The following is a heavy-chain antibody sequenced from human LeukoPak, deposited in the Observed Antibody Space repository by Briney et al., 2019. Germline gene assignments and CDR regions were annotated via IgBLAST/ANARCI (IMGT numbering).Heavy chain of an antibody. Sequence: GGSLRLSCEASGFTFSAYAMTWVRQAPGEGLEWVANIKQDGSEKQYVDSVKGRFAISRDNAENSLYLQMNSLKAEDTAVYYCGRFTRSGDSVYWGQGTLVTVSS. V-gene: IGHV3-7*04. J-gene: IGHJ4*02. CDR1: GFTFSAYA. D-gene: IGHD7-27*01. CDR2: IKQDGSEK. CDR3: GRFTRSGDSVY.